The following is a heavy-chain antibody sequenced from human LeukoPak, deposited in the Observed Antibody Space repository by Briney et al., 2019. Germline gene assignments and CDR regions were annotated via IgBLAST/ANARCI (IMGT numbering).Heavy chain of an antibody. Sequence: GGSLRLSCAASGFPFSGYNMNWVRQAPGKGLEWVSYISSSGSTIYYADSVKGRFTISRDNAKNSLYLQMNSLRAEDTAVYYCARRPYYYDSLDYWGLDYWGQGTLVTVSS. D-gene: IGHD3-22*01. J-gene: IGHJ4*02. CDR1: GFPFSGYN. CDR3: ARRPYYYDSLDYWGLDY. V-gene: IGHV3-48*04. CDR2: ISSSGSTI.